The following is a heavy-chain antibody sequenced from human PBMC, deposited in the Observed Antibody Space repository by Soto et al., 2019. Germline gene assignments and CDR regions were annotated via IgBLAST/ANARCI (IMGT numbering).Heavy chain of an antibody. D-gene: IGHD3-10*01. CDR1: GYTFASYY. CDR3: ARDLGLLWFGELSGFYGMDV. Sequence: ASVKVSCKASGYTFASYYMHWVRQAPGQGLECMGIINPSGGSTSYAQKFQGRVTMTRDTSTSTVYMELSSLRSEDTAVYYCARDLGLLWFGELSGFYGMDVWGQGTTVTVSS. V-gene: IGHV1-46*01. CDR2: INPSGGST. J-gene: IGHJ6*02.